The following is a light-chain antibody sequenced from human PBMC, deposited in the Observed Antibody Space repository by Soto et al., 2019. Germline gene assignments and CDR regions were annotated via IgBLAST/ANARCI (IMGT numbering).Light chain of an antibody. V-gene: IGKV4-1*01. J-gene: IGKJ1*01. Sequence: DIVMTQSPDALAVSLGERATINCKSSQSFLYSSNNKNYLAWYQQKPGQTPRLLIYWASTRESGVSDRFSGSGSGTDFTLTIDSLQAEDVAVYYCQQYYTTPTWTFGQGTKVDIK. CDR3: QQYYTTPTWT. CDR2: WAS. CDR1: QSFLYSSNNKNY.